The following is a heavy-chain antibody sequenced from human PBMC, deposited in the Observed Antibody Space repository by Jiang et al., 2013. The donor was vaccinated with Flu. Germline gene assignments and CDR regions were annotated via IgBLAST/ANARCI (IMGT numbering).Heavy chain of an antibody. J-gene: IGHJ6*03. D-gene: IGHD2-2*01. Sequence: VQLLESGGGLVKPGGSLRLSCAASGFTFSDYYMSWIRQAPGKGLEWVSYISSSGSTIYYADSVKGRFTISRDNAKNSLYLQMNSLRAEDTAVYYCAREVVVPAAPPSNYYYYMDVWGKGPRSPS. CDR2: ISSSGSTI. V-gene: IGHV3-11*01. CDR1: GFTFSDYY. CDR3: AREVVVPAAPPSNYYYYMDV.